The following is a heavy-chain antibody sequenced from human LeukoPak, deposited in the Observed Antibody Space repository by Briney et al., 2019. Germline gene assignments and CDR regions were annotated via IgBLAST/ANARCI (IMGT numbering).Heavy chain of an antibody. CDR2: ISETGRTT. CDR3: AKDHDNTDFYHYFDS. CDR1: GFSFDAYA. Sequence: PGGSLRISCAASGFSFDAYAMSWVRQAPGKGLEWVSSISETGRTTSYTDSVKGRFTISRDKSKSTLHLQMNRLRAEDTALYYCAKDHDNTDFYHYFDSWGKGTLVTVSS. V-gene: IGHV3-23*01. D-gene: IGHD2-21*02. J-gene: IGHJ4*02.